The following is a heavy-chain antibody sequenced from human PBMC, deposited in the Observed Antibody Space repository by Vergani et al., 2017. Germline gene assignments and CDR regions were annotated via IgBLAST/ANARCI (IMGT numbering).Heavy chain of an antibody. CDR2: IIPIFGTA. CDR3: ARDRRMYYDFWSGYYLFDY. Sequence: QVQLVQSGAEVKKPGSSVKVSCKASGGTFSSYAISWVRQAPGQGLEWMGGIIPIFGTANYEQKFQGRVTITADESTSTAYMELSSLRSEDTAVYYCARDRRMYYDFWSGYYLFDYWGQGTLVTVSS. V-gene: IGHV1-69*01. D-gene: IGHD3-3*01. CDR1: GGTFSSYA. J-gene: IGHJ4*02.